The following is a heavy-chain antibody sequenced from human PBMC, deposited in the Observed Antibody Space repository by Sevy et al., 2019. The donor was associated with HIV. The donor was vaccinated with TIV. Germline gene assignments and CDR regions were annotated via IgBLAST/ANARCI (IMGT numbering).Heavy chain of an antibody. CDR1: GGSVTSDRYY. V-gene: IGHV4-61*01. CDR3: ARMGGLTDYGMDV. CDR2: MFYTGST. D-gene: IGHD1-26*01. J-gene: IGHJ6*02. Sequence: SETLSITCTVSGGSVTSDRYYWTWIRQPPGKGLECLGYMFYTGSTNYNPSLMSRVTISVDTSKNQFSLKLSSVTAADVAVYYCARMGGLTDYGMDVWGQGTTVTVSS.